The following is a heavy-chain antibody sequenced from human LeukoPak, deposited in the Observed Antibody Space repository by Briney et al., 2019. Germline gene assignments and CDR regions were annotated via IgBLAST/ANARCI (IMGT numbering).Heavy chain of an antibody. CDR2: ISAGGGTT. V-gene: IGHV3-23*01. Sequence: GGSLRLSCAASGFTFNNYAMSWVRQAPGKGLGWVSVISAGGGTTFYAASGKGRFTISRDNPKNTVYLQVTSLRAEDTAVYYCVKGSDIAASYNWFDPWGQGILVTVSS. J-gene: IGHJ5*02. CDR1: GFTFNNYA. CDR3: VKGSDIAASYNWFDP. D-gene: IGHD6-6*01.